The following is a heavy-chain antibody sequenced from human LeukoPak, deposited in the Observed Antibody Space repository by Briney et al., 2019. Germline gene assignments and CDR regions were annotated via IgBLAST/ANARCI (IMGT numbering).Heavy chain of an antibody. Sequence: SVTVSCKASGGTFSSYAISWVRQAPGQGLEWMGGIIPIFGTANYAQKFQGRVTVTADESTSTAYMELSSLRSEDTAVYYCARDHDHGDYVFSGMDVWGQGTTVTVSS. CDR2: IIPIFGTA. V-gene: IGHV1-69*13. J-gene: IGHJ6*02. CDR3: ARDHDHGDYVFSGMDV. CDR1: GGTFSSYA. D-gene: IGHD4-17*01.